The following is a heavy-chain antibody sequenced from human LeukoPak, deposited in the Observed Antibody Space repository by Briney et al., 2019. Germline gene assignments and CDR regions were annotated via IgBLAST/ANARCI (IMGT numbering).Heavy chain of an antibody. D-gene: IGHD5-24*01. CDR1: GFAFSSYW. CDR2: IVGNGGGI. J-gene: IGHJ4*02. Sequence: GGSLRLSCAASGFAFSSYWMHWVRQVPGKGLEWVSVIVGNGGGIEYADSVKARFSISRHNFKNILYLQMNSLRAEDTAVYYCVKDRIPDGFYPKDFWGQGTLVTVSS. V-gene: IGHV3-23*01. CDR3: VKDRIPDGFYPKDF.